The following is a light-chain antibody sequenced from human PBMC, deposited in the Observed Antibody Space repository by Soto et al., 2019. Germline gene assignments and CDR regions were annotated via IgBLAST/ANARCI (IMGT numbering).Light chain of an antibody. CDR1: SSNTGSNT. Sequence: QSVLTQPPSASGTPGQRVIISCSGSSSNTGSNTVNWYQQIPGTAPKLLIYSYNQRPSGVPDRFSGSKSDTSASLAISGLQSEDEAEYYCAAWDDILNGVLFGGGTKLTVL. J-gene: IGLJ2*01. CDR3: AAWDDILNGVL. CDR2: SYN. V-gene: IGLV1-44*01.